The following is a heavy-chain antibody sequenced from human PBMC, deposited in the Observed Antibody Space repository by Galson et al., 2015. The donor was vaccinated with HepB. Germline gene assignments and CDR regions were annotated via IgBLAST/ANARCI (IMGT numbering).Heavy chain of an antibody. CDR2: ISSSSSTI. J-gene: IGHJ4*02. CDR3: ARAQRSGYYMGFDY. V-gene: IGHV3-48*01. Sequence: SLRLSCAASGFTFSSYSMNWVRQAPGKGLEWVSYISSSSSTIYYADSVKGRFTISRDNAKNSLYLQMNSLRAEDTAVYYCARAQRSGYYMGFDYWGQGTLVTVSS. D-gene: IGHD3-3*01. CDR1: GFTFSSYS.